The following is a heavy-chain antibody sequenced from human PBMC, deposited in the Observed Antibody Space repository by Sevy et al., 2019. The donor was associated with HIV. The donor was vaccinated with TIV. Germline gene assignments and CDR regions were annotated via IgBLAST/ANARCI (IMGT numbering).Heavy chain of an antibody. CDR2: IYYSGST. CDR3: ARQNYDFWSGYLTWFDP. V-gene: IGHV4-59*01. Sequence: SETLSLTCTVSGGSISSYYWSWIRQPPGKGLEWIGYIYYSGSTNYTPSLKSRVTISVDTSKNQFSLKLSSVTAADTAVYYCARQNYDFWSGYLTWFDPWGQGTLVTVSS. CDR1: GGSISSYY. J-gene: IGHJ5*02. D-gene: IGHD3-3*01.